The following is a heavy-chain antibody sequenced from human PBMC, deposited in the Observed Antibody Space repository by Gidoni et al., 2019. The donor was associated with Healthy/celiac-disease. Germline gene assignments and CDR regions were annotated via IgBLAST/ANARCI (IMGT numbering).Heavy chain of an antibody. V-gene: IGHV4-39*01. CDR3: ASPTSGSGSYPFDY. D-gene: IGHD3-10*01. J-gene: IGHJ4*02. Sequence: QLQLQESGPGLVQPSENLSLTCTVSGGSISSSSYYWGWIRPPPGKGLEWIGSIYYSGSTYYNPSLKSRVTISVDTSKNQFSLKLSSVTAADTAVYYCASPTSGSGSYPFDYWGQGTLVTVSS. CDR1: GGSISSSSYY. CDR2: IYYSGST.